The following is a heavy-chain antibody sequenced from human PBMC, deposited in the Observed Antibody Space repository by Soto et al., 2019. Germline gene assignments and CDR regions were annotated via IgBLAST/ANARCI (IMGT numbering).Heavy chain of an antibody. CDR3: ERRGYSSSWYYYYYYGMDV. Sequence: QVQLVQSGAEVKKPGASVKVSCKASGYTFTSYDINWVRQATGQGLEWMGWMNPNRGNTGYAQKCXGRDTMTRNTSXXXAXXELSSLRSEDTAVYYCERRGYSSSWYYYYYYGMDVWGQGTTVTVSS. D-gene: IGHD6-13*01. CDR1: GYTFTSYD. V-gene: IGHV1-8*01. J-gene: IGHJ6*02. CDR2: MNPNRGNT.